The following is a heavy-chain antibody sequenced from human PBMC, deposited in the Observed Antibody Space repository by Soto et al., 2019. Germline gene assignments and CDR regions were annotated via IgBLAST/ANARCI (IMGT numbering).Heavy chain of an antibody. CDR2: ISSDGGST. Sequence: EVHLVESGEGLVQPGGSLRLSCVASGFTFNRYPMHWVRQSPGKGLEYVSGISSDGGSTFYADSVRGRITVSRDNFKNTLFLQMGSLRVEDMAVYYCVRGQNPYGVDVWGQGTTVTVS. CDR3: VRGQNPYGVDV. CDR1: GFTFNRYP. V-gene: IGHV3-64*02. J-gene: IGHJ6*02.